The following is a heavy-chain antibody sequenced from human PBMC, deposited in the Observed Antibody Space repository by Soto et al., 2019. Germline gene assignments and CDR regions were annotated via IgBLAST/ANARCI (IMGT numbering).Heavy chain of an antibody. CDR2: IWYDGSNK. CDR1: GFTFSSYG. Sequence: QVQLVESGGGVVQPGRSLRLSCAASGFTFSSYGMHWVRQAPGKGLEWVAVIWYDGSNKYYADSVKGRFTISRDNSKNTLYLQMNSLRAEDTAVYYCARSIVVAGRAAFDYWGQGTLVTVSS. V-gene: IGHV3-33*01. D-gene: IGHD6-19*01. J-gene: IGHJ4*02. CDR3: ARSIVVAGRAAFDY.